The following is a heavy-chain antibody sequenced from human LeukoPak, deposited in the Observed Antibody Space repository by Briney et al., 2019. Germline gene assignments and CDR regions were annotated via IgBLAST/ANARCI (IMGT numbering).Heavy chain of an antibody. CDR2: IHSSGST. Sequence: SETLSLTCTVSGGSISSSAYYWGWIRRPPGKGLEWIGSIHSSGSTYYNPSLKSRVTISVDTSKNQFSLKLASVTAADTAVYYCAKGGYCSSTSCYEYYFDYWGQGTLVTVSS. V-gene: IGHV4-39*07. J-gene: IGHJ4*02. D-gene: IGHD2-2*01. CDR1: GGSISSSAYY. CDR3: AKGGYCSSTSCYEYYFDY.